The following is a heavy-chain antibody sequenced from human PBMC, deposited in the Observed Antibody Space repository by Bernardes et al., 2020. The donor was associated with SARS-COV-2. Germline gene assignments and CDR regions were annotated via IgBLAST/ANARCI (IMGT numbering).Heavy chain of an antibody. CDR2: ISYDGSNK. J-gene: IGHJ4*02. V-gene: IGHV3-30*18. Sequence: GGSLRLSCAASGFTFSSYGMHWVRQAPGKGLEWVAVISYDGSNKYYADSVKGRFTISRDNSKNTLYLQMNSLRAEDTAVYYCAKSMDIVVVVAAFSDYWGQGTLVTVSS. D-gene: IGHD2-15*01. CDR1: GFTFSSYG. CDR3: AKSMDIVVVVAAFSDY.